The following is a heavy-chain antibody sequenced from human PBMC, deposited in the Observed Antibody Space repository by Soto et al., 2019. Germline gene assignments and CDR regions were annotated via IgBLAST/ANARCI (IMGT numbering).Heavy chain of an antibody. Sequence: AGGSLRLSCAASGFTFSSYWMSWVRQAPGKGLEWVANIKQDGSEKYYVDSVKGRFTISRDNAKNSLYLQMNSLRAEDTAVYYCARGFDYGDYGMDVWGQGTTVTVSS. CDR1: GFTFSSYW. J-gene: IGHJ6*02. V-gene: IGHV3-7*03. D-gene: IGHD4-17*01. CDR3: ARGFDYGDYGMDV. CDR2: IKQDGSEK.